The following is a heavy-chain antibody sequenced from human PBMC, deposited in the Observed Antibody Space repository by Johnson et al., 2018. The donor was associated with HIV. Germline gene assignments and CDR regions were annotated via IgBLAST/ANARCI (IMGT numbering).Heavy chain of an antibody. CDR1: GFAVSSNY. CDR3: AKDRGELLSPDAFDI. J-gene: IGHJ3*02. V-gene: IGHV3-66*01. D-gene: IGHD1-26*01. CDR2: STSGATI. Sequence: VQLVESGGGLVQSGGSLRLSRGVSGFAVSSNYMSWVRQAPGTGLEWVSYISTSGATIYYADSVKGRFPISRDNSKNTLYLQMNSLRTEDTAVYYCAKDRGELLSPDAFDIWGQGTMVTVSS.